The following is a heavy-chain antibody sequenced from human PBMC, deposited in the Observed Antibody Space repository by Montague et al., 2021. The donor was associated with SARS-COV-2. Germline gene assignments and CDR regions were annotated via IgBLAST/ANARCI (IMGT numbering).Heavy chain of an antibody. Sequence: SLRLSCAASGFTFSSYAMHWVRQAPGKGLEWVTIISYDGSNKYYADSVKGRFTISKDNSKNTLYLQMNSLRAEDTAVCYCSRGGVDYGMDVWGQGTTVTVSS. CDR2: ISYDGSNK. J-gene: IGHJ6*02. D-gene: IGHD3-10*01. CDR3: SRGGVDYGMDV. CDR1: GFTFSSYA. V-gene: IGHV3-30-3*01.